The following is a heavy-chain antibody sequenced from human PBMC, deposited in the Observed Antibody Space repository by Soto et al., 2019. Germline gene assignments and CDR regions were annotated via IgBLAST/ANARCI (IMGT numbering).Heavy chain of an antibody. CDR3: ARDLYCDYGIDAFDI. J-gene: IGHJ3*02. CDR1: GYTFTSYA. Sequence: ASVKVSCKASGYTFTSYALNWVRQAPGQGLEWMGWINTNTGNPTSAQGFTGRFVFSLDTSVSTAYLQIFSLKAEDTAVYYCARDLYCDYGIDAFDIWGQGTMVTVSS. CDR2: INTNTGNP. D-gene: IGHD4-17*01. V-gene: IGHV7-4-1*01.